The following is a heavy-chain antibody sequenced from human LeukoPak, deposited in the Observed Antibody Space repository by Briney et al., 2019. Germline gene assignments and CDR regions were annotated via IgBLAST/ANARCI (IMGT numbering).Heavy chain of an antibody. D-gene: IGHD3-16*01. CDR1: GGSISSYY. CDR3: ARGPPRGSNYYYYYGMDV. J-gene: IGHJ6*02. CDR2: IYYSGST. Sequence: NPSGTLSLTCTVSGGSISSYYWSWIRQPPGKGLEWIGYIYYSGSTNYNPSLKSRVTISVDTSKNQFSLKLSSVTAADTAVYYCARGPPRGSNYYYYYGMDVWGQGTTVTVSS. V-gene: IGHV4-59*08.